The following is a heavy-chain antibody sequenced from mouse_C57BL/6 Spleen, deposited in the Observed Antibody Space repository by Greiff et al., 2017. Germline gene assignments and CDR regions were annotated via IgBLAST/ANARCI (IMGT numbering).Heavy chain of an antibody. Sequence: EVKLVESGEGLVKPGGSLKLSCAASGFTFSSYAMSWVRQTPEKRLEWVAYISSGGDYIYYADTVKGRFTISRDNARNTLYLQMSSLKSEDTAMYYCTRGDLPYAMDYWGQGTSVTVSS. CDR1: GFTFSSYA. CDR2: ISSGGDYI. D-gene: IGHD5-5*01. V-gene: IGHV5-9-1*02. J-gene: IGHJ4*01. CDR3: TRGDLPYAMDY.